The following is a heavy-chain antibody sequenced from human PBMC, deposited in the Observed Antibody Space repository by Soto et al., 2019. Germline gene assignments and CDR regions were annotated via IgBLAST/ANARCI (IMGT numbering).Heavy chain of an antibody. V-gene: IGHV1-46*01. CDR1: GYTFTASY. J-gene: IGHJ3*02. CDR3: ARYSGPYYRSDAFDK. Sequence: QVQLVQSGAEVKKPGASVKVSCKASGYTFTASYMHWVRQAPGQGLEWMGIIDPSGGSTSYSQKFQGRVTMTRDTSTSTVYMELNSLRSEDTAVFYGARYSGPYYRSDAFDKWGQGTMVTVSS. CDR2: IDPSGGST. D-gene: IGHD1-26*01.